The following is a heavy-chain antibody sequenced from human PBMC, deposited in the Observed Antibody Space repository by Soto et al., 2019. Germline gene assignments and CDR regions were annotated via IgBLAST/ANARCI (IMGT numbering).Heavy chain of an antibody. CDR3: ARGLVSYYYYGMDV. CDR1: GGSFSGYY. J-gene: IGHJ6*02. CDR2: INHSGST. V-gene: IGHV4-34*01. Sequence: SETLSLTCAVYGGSFSGYYWSWIRQPPGKGLEWIGEINHSGSTNYNPSLKSRVTISVDTSKNQFSLKLSSVTAADTAVYYCARGLVSYYYYGMDVWGQGTTVTVS.